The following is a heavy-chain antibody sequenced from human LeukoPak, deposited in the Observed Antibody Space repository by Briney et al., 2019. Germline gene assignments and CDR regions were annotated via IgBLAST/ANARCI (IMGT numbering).Heavy chain of an antibody. CDR3: ARDSDPFQYCGGDCYSHFDY. J-gene: IGHJ4*02. CDR1: GYTLTSYD. V-gene: IGHV1-8*01. CDR2: MNPNSGNT. Sequence: GASVKVSCKASGYTLTSYDINWVRQATGQGLEWMGWMNPNSGNTGYAQKFQGRVTMTRNTSISTAYMELSSLRSEDTAVYYCARDSDPFQYCGGDCYSHFDYWGQGTLVAVSS. D-gene: IGHD2-21*02.